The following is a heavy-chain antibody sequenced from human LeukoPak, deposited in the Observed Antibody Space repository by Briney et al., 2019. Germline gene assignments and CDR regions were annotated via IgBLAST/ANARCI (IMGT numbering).Heavy chain of an antibody. J-gene: IGHJ4*02. D-gene: IGHD6-13*01. V-gene: IGHV4-59*01. Sequence: SETLSLTCTVSGGSISSYYWSWIRQPPGKGLEWIGYIYYSGSTNYNPSLKSRVTISVDTSKNQSSLKLSSVTAADTAVYYCAGQQLAFDYWGQGTLVTVSS. CDR1: GGSISSYY. CDR2: IYYSGST. CDR3: AGQQLAFDY.